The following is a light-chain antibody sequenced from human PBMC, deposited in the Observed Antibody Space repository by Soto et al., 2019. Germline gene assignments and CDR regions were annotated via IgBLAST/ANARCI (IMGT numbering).Light chain of an antibody. V-gene: IGKV3D-7*01. J-gene: IGKJ1*01. CDR3: QQDYNLPQT. Sequence: PGERVTLSCRASQSVSSSYLTWYQQKPGQAPRLLIYGASTRATSIPARFSGSGSGTDFTLTISSLQPEDFAVYYCQQDYNLPQTFGQGTKVEIK. CDR1: QSVSSSY. CDR2: GAS.